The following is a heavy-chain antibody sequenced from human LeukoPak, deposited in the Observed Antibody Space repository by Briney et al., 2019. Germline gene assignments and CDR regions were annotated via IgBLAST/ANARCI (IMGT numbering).Heavy chain of an antibody. CDR2: ISSGSRSI. J-gene: IGHJ4*02. CDR3: ARDNYDYGDYYFDY. D-gene: IGHD4-17*01. Sequence: GGSLRLSCGVSGFTFSSYGINWLRQAPGKGLEWVSFISSGSRSIYYADSVKGRFTISRDNAKNSLYLQMNSLRTEDTAVYYCARDNYDYGDYYFDYWGQGTLVTVSS. CDR1: GFTFSSYG. V-gene: IGHV3-21*01.